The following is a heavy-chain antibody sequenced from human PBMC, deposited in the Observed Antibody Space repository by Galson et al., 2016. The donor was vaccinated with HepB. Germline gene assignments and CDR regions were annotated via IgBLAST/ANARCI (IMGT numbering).Heavy chain of an antibody. J-gene: IGHJ4*02. Sequence: SVKVSCKASGYTFIHYGISWVRQAPGHGLEWMGWISTDNGDINYAQKFQGRLSMTTDTSTSTAYMELRSLRSDDSAVYYCARTAVTGPSFFSFWGQGTLVSVSS. V-gene: IGHV1-18*01. D-gene: IGHD4-17*01. CDR2: ISTDNGDI. CDR1: GYTFIHYG. CDR3: ARTAVTGPSFFSF.